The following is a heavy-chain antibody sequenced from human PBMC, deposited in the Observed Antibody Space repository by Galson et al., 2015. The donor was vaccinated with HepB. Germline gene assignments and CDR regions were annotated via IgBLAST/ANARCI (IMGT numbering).Heavy chain of an antibody. D-gene: IGHD4-17*01. J-gene: IGHJ5*02. CDR1: AFTFSSFT. V-gene: IGHV3-30*04. CDR3: ARKGTVTEHYQWFDP. CDR2: FSPDGRNT. Sequence: SLRLSCAASAFTFSSFTMHWVRQAPGKGLEWVAAFSPDGRNTSYADSVKGRFTISRDNSEHTLYLQMNSLRPEDTAVFHCARKGTVTEHYQWFDPWGQGTRVTVPS.